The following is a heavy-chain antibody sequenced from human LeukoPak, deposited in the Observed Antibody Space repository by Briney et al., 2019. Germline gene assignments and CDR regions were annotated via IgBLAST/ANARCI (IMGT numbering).Heavy chain of an antibody. Sequence: ASVKVSCKASGYTFTSYYMHWVRQAPGQGLEWMGIINPSGGSTSYAQKFQGRVTMTRDTSTSTVYMELSSLRSEDTAVYYCAKGGDSSWYSDDAFDIWGQGTMVTVSS. CDR1: GYTFTSYY. V-gene: IGHV1-46*01. D-gene: IGHD6-13*01. CDR2: INPSGGST. CDR3: AKGGDSSWYSDDAFDI. J-gene: IGHJ3*02.